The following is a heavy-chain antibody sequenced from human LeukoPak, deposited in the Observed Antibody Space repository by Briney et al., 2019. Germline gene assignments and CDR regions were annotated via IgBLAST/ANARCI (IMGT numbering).Heavy chain of an antibody. V-gene: IGHV3-53*01. CDR3: ARDRYCSGGSCYGDAFDL. Sequence: GGSLRLSCAASGFSVRSNYMSWVRQSPRKGLEWVSIVYIVGSTDYADSVKGRFIISRDPSKNTLYLQMNSLRAEDTAVYYCARDRYCSGGSCYGDAFDLWGQGTMVTVSS. D-gene: IGHD2-15*01. CDR2: VYIVGST. CDR1: GFSVRSNY. J-gene: IGHJ3*01.